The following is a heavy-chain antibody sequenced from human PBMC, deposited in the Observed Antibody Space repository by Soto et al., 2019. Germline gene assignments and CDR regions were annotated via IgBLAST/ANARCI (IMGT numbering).Heavy chain of an antibody. CDR2: ISWNSGSI. J-gene: IGHJ3*02. Sequence: SLRLSCAASGFTFDDYAMHWVRQAPGKGLEWVSGISWNSGSIGYADSVKGRFTISRDNAKNSLYLQMNSLRAEDAALYYCAKDNEIAVAGTGAFDIWGQGTMVTVSS. D-gene: IGHD6-19*01. V-gene: IGHV3-9*01. CDR3: AKDNEIAVAGTGAFDI. CDR1: GFTFDDYA.